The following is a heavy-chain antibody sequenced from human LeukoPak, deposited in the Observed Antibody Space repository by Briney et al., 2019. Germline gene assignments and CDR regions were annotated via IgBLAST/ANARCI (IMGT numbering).Heavy chain of an antibody. D-gene: IGHD1-26*01. Sequence: GGSLRLPCAASGFTFSFYAMHWVRQAPGKGLEWVAVISYDGSNTYYADSVKGRFTISRDNAKNSLYLQMNSLRAEDTAVYYCARPYSGSARGAFDIWGQGTMATVSS. CDR1: GFTFSFYA. J-gene: IGHJ3*02. CDR3: ARPYSGSARGAFDI. V-gene: IGHV3-30*04. CDR2: ISYDGSNT.